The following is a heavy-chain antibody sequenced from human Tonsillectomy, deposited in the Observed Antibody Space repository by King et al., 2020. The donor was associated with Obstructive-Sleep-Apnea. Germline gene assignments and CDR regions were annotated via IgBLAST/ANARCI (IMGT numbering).Heavy chain of an antibody. CDR3: ARRLLLASEHYFDY. J-gene: IGHJ4*02. CDR2: IYYSGST. D-gene: IGHD2/OR15-2a*01. Sequence: QLQESGPGLVKPSETLSLTCTVSGGSISSSSYYWGWIRQPPGKGLEWIGSIYYSGSTYYNPSLKSRGTISVDTSKNQFSLKLSSVTAADTAVYYCARRLLLASEHYFDYWGQGTLVTVSS. V-gene: IGHV4-39*07. CDR1: GGSISSSSYY.